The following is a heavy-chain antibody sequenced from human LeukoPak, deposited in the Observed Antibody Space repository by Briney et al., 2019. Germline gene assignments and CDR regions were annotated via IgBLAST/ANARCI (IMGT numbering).Heavy chain of an antibody. J-gene: IGHJ3*02. V-gene: IGHV2-5*02. D-gene: IGHD3-22*01. CDR1: GFSLSTSGVG. CDR3: AHTAYYYDSSGHADAFDI. CDR2: IYWDDDK. Sequence: SGPTLVKPTQTLTLTCTFSGFSLSTSGVGMGWIRQPPGKALEWLALIYWDDDKRYSPSLKSRLTITKDTSKNQVVLTMTNMDPVDTATYYCAHTAYYYDSSGHADAFDIWGQGTMVTVSS.